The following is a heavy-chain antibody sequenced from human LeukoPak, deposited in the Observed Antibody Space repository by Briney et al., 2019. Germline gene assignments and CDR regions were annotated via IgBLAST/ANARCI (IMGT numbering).Heavy chain of an antibody. CDR2: INAGTGNR. V-gene: IGHV1-3*01. D-gene: IGHD6-13*01. Sequence: ASVKVSCKASGYTFTTYVMHWVRQAPGQRLEWMGWINAGTGNRKYSQKFQDRVTITSDTSASTVYMEMSSLRSEDTAVYYCARAPRDSSSWYVYWGQGTLVTVSS. CDR1: GYTFTTYV. CDR3: ARAPRDSSSWYVY. J-gene: IGHJ4*02.